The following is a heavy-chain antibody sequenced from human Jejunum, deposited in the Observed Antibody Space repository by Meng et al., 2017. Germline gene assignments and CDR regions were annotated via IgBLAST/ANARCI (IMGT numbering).Heavy chain of an antibody. CDR2: IPSGGAT. CDR3: AKRADGSTWSHPVFDT. CDR1: GFTFSDYA. V-gene: IGHV3-23*01. D-gene: IGHD6-13*01. Sequence: GESLKISCAASGFTFSDYAMTWVRQAPGKGLDWVSFIPSGGATFYADSVKGRFTIFRDNSRNTLSLQMNSLRADDTAMYYCAKRADGSTWSHPVFDTWGQGTLVTVSS. J-gene: IGHJ5*02.